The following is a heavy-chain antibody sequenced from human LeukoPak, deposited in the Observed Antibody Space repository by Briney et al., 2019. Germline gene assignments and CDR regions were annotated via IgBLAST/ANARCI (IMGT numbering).Heavy chain of an antibody. J-gene: IGHJ4*02. CDR1: GFTFSSYA. CDR2: ISGSGGST. CDR3: AKSPEYYDILTGSFGY. Sequence: GGSLRLSCAASGFTFSSYAMSWVRQAPGKGLEWVSAISGSGGSTYYADSVKGRFTISRDNSKNTLYLQMNSLRAEDTAVYYCAKSPEYYDILTGSFGYWGQGTLVTVSS. D-gene: IGHD3-9*01. V-gene: IGHV3-23*01.